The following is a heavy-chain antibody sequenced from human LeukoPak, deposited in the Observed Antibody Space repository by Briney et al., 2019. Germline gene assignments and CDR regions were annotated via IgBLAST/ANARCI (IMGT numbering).Heavy chain of an antibody. D-gene: IGHD2-8*01. CDR2: IIPIFGTA. V-gene: IGHV1-69*05. CDR3: ASGGIVWAVPYYYMDV. CDR1: GGTFSSYA. Sequence: SVKASCKASGGTFSSYAISWVRQAPGQGLEWIGGIIPIFGTANYAQKFQGRVTITTDESTSTAYMELSSLRSEDTAVYYCASGGIVWAVPYYYMDVWGKGTTVTVSS. J-gene: IGHJ6*03.